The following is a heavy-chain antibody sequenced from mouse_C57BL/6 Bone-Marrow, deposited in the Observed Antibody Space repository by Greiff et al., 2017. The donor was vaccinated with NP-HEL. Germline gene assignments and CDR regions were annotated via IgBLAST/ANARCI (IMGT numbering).Heavy chain of an antibody. V-gene: IGHV1-4*01. CDR3: ASIYYDYGVAY. CDR1: GYTFTSYT. CDR2: INPSSGYT. Sequence: VQLKQSGAELARPGASVKMSCKASGYTFTSYTMHWVKQRPGQGLEWIGYINPSSGYTKYNQKFKDKATLTADKSSSTAYMQLSSLTSEDSAVYYCASIYYDYGVAYWGQGTLVTVSA. D-gene: IGHD2-4*01. J-gene: IGHJ3*01.